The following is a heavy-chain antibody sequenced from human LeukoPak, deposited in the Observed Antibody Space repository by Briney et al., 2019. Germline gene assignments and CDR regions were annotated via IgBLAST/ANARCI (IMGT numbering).Heavy chain of an antibody. V-gene: IGHV3-21*01. CDR3: ARTASIAVAGTGDY. J-gene: IGHJ4*02. CDR2: ITASSTAI. CDR1: GFTFNTYT. Sequence: GGSLRLSCAASGFTFNTYTMNWVRQAPGKGLEWVSSITASSTAIYSADSVKGRFTISRDNAKNSLYLQMNSLRAEDTAVYYCARTASIAVAGTGDYWGQGTLVTVSS. D-gene: IGHD6-19*01.